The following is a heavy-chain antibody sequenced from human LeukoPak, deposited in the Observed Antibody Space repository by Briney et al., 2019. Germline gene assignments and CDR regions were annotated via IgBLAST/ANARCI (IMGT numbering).Heavy chain of an antibody. Sequence: ASVKVSCNASGYTFTTYDINWVRQATGQGLEWMGWRNPNSGNTGYAQKFQGRVTMTRNTSISTAFMELSGLRSEDTAVYFCARRNTAMVAGLDYWGQGSLVTVSS. CDR2: RNPNSGNT. D-gene: IGHD5-18*01. CDR3: ARRNTAMVAGLDY. J-gene: IGHJ4*02. V-gene: IGHV1-8*01. CDR1: GYTFTTYD.